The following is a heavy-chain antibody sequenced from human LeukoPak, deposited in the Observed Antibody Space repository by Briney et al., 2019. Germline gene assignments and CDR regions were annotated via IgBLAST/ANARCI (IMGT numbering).Heavy chain of an antibody. CDR3: ARWDSRGYYDSSGYSS. CDR2: IYYSGST. V-gene: IGHV4-59*01. Sequence: SETLSLTCTVSGGSISSYYWSWIRQPPGKGLEWIGYIYYSGSTNYNPSLKSRVTISVDTSKNQFSLKLSSVTAADTAVYYCARWDSRGYYDSSGYSSWGQGTPVTVSS. J-gene: IGHJ4*02. CDR1: GGSISSYY. D-gene: IGHD3-22*01.